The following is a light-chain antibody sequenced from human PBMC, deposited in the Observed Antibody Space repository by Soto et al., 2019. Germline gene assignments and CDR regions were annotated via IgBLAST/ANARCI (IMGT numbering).Light chain of an antibody. CDR3: AAWDDSLDGRVV. Sequence: QPVLTQPPSASGTPGQRVTISCSGSSSNIGSNTVNWYQQLPGTAPKLLIYSNNVRPSGVPDRFSASISGTSASLAISGLQSEDEADYFCAAWDDSLDGRVVFGGGTKLTVL. J-gene: IGLJ2*01. CDR2: SNN. V-gene: IGLV1-44*01. CDR1: SSNIGSNT.